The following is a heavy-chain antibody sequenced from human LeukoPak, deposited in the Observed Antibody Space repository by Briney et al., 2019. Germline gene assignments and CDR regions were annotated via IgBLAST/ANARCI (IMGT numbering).Heavy chain of an antibody. D-gene: IGHD2-8*01. V-gene: IGHV3-23*01. CDR1: GFTFSSYW. Sequence: GGSLRLSCAASGFTFSSYWMHWVRQAPGKGLEWVSAISGSGGSTYYADSVKGRFTISRDNSKNTLYLQMNSLRAEDTAVYYCAKVGRYCTNGVCYDAFDIWGQGTMVTVSS. CDR2: ISGSGGST. CDR3: AKVGRYCTNGVCYDAFDI. J-gene: IGHJ3*02.